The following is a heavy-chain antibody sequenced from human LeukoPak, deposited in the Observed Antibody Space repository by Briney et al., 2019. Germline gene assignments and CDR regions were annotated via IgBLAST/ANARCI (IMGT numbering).Heavy chain of an antibody. CDR3: AMERRGAFDI. J-gene: IGHJ3*02. Sequence: SETLSLTCAVYGGSFSGYYWSWIRQPPGKGLEWIGEINHSGSTNYNPSLKSRVTISVDTSKNQFSLKLSSVTAADTAVYYCAMERRGAFDIWGQGTMVTVPS. CDR1: GGSFSGYY. CDR2: INHSGST. D-gene: IGHD1-1*01. V-gene: IGHV4-34*01.